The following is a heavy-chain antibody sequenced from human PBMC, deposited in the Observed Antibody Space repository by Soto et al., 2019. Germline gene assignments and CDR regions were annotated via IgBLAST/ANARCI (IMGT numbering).Heavy chain of an antibody. J-gene: IGHJ6*02. CDR2: INHREST. D-gene: IGHD4-17*01. CDR1: GGSFTGYH. Sequence: SETLSLTCDVYGGSFTGYHWSWIRQPPGKVRDWIGEINHRESTNYNPSLKSRFAISVDTSKIRFSLRLSSVTAADTAVYYCARCFTVTTAWPWGVWVRGTTVAVSS. CDR3: ARCFTVTTAWPWGV. V-gene: IGHV4-34*01.